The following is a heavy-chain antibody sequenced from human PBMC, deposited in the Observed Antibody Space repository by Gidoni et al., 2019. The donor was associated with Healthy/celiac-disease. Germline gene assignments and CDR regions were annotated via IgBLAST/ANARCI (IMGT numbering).Heavy chain of an antibody. Sequence: QVQLVQSGAEVKKPGSSVKVSCQAAGGTFSSYATSWVRQAPGQGLEWMGGLIPIFGTANYAQKFQGRVTITADESTSTAYMELSSLRSEDTAVYYCARKKSPADNWFDPWGQGTLVTVSS. CDR1: GGTFSSYA. CDR2: LIPIFGTA. V-gene: IGHV1-69*01. J-gene: IGHJ5*02. CDR3: ARKKSPADNWFDP. D-gene: IGHD2-2*01.